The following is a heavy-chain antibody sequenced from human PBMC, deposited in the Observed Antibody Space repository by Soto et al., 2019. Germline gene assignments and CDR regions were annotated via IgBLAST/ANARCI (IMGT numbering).Heavy chain of an antibody. Sequence: GGSLRLSCAASGFTFNNYWMHWVRQAPGKGLVWVSRINSDGTNTNYADSVKGRFTISRDNAKNTLYLQMNSLRAEDTAVYLCAGTYGSVDFHYWGQGTLVTVSS. D-gene: IGHD6-19*01. CDR1: GFTFNNYW. J-gene: IGHJ4*02. CDR2: INSDGTNT. V-gene: IGHV3-74*01. CDR3: AGTYGSVDFHY.